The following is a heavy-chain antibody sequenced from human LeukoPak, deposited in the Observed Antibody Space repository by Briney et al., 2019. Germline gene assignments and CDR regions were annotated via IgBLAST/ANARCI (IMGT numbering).Heavy chain of an antibody. J-gene: IGHJ6*03. Sequence: HPGGSLRLSCAASGFTFSGSAMHWVRQASGKGLEWVGRIRSKANSYATAYAASVKGRFTISRDDSKNTAYLQMNSLKTEDTAVYYCTRNYYGSGSYHYYYYYMDVWGKGTTVTVSS. CDR3: TRNYYGSGSYHYYYYYMDV. CDR2: IRSKANSYAT. CDR1: GFTFSGSA. V-gene: IGHV3-73*01. D-gene: IGHD3-10*01.